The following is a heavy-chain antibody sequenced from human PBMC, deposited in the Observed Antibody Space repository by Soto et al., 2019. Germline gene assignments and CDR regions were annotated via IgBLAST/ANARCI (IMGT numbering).Heavy chain of an antibody. Sequence: GGSLRLSCASSGFTFSSYTMNWVRQAPGKGLEWVSSISSSSSYIYYTDSVKGRFTISRDNAKNSLYLQMNSLRVEDTAVYYCASPYYDTSGYYYGGDYWGQGTVVTVSS. CDR1: GFTFSSYT. D-gene: IGHD3-22*01. J-gene: IGHJ4*02. V-gene: IGHV3-21*01. CDR3: ASPYYDTSGYYYGGDY. CDR2: ISSSSSYI.